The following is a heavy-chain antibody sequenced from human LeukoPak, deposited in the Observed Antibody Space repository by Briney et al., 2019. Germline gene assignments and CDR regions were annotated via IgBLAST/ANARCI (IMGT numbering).Heavy chain of an antibody. D-gene: IGHD3-16*02. CDR3: ARYIWGSYPTFEDY. J-gene: IGHJ4*02. CDR1: GGSIGSYY. V-gene: IGHV4-59*01. Sequence: SETLSLTCTVSGGSIGSYYWSWIRQPPGKGLEWIGYIYYSGSTNYNPSLKSRVTISVDTSKNQFSLKLSSVTAADTAVYSCARYIWGSYPTFEDYWGQGTLVTVSS. CDR2: IYYSGST.